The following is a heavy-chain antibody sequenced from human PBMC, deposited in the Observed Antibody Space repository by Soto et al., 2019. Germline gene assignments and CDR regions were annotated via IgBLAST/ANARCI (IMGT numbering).Heavy chain of an antibody. D-gene: IGHD6-13*01. V-gene: IGHV5-10-1*03. CDR2: IDPSDSYT. J-gene: IGHJ4*02. CDR3: ARRWAAAGTWGAPRPFDY. CDR1: GYSFTSYW. Sequence: EVQLVQSGAEVKKPGESLRISCKGSGYSFTSYWISWVRQMPGKGLEWMGRIDPSDSYTHYSPSFQGHVTISADKSISTAYLQWSSLKASDTAMYYCARRWAAAGTWGAPRPFDYWGQGTLVTVSS.